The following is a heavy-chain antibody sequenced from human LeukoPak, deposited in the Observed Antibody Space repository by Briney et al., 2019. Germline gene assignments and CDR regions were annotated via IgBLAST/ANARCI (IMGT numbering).Heavy chain of an antibody. J-gene: IGHJ5*02. D-gene: IGHD6-19*01. V-gene: IGHV3-33*01. CDR2: IWSDGSNK. Sequence: GGSLRLSCAASGFTFSSYGMHWVRQAPGKGLEWVAVIWSDGSNKNYADSVKGRFTISRDNSKNTLYLQMNSLRVEDTAVYYCARGILSSGWELNWFGPWGQGTLVTVSS. CDR3: ARGILSSGWELNWFGP. CDR1: GFTFSSYG.